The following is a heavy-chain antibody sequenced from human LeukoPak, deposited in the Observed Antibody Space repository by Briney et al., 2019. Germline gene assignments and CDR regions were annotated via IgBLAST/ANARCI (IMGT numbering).Heavy chain of an antibody. Sequence: SGGSLRLSCAASGFTFSSYAMSWVRQAPGKGLEWVSAISGSGGSTYYADSVKGRFTISRDNSKNTLYLQMNSLRAEDTAVYYCAKDKGYYYDSSGYLVPITLDYWGQGPLVTVSS. V-gene: IGHV3-23*01. CDR2: ISGSGGST. CDR3: AKDKGYYYDSSGYLVPITLDY. D-gene: IGHD3-22*01. J-gene: IGHJ4*02. CDR1: GFTFSSYA.